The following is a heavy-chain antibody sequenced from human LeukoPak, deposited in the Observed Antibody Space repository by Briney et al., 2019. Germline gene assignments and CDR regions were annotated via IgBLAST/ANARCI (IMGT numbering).Heavy chain of an antibody. CDR2: ISSSSSYI. V-gene: IGHV3-21*01. Sequence: GGSLRLSCAASGFTFSSYGMHWVRQAPGKGLEWVTSISSSSSYIYYADSVKGRFTISRDNAKNSLYLQMNSLRAEDTAVYYCARDRAIRFLEWSHPGGFDPWGQGTLVTVSS. J-gene: IGHJ5*02. D-gene: IGHD3-3*01. CDR1: GFTFSSYG. CDR3: ARDRAIRFLEWSHPGGFDP.